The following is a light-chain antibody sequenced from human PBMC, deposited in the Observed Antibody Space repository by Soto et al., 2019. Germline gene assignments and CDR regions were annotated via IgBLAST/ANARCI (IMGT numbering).Light chain of an antibody. CDR1: STDVGGHYY. Sequence: QSALTQPASVSGSPGQSITISCTGTSTDVGGHYYVSWYQQHPGKAPKPIIYDVTDRPSGVSHRFSGSKSGNTASLTISGLQAEDEADYYCTSYTSTNSYVAVGGGTKLTVL. CDR2: DVT. V-gene: IGLV2-14*03. J-gene: IGLJ2*01. CDR3: TSYTSTNSYVA.